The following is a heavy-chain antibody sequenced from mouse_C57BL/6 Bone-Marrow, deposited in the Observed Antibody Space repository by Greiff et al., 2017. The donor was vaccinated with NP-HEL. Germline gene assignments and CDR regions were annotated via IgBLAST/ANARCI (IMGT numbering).Heavy chain of an antibody. CDR2: ISYDGSN. CDR3: ARGGYYGSGRYYAMDY. J-gene: IGHJ4*01. Sequence: VQLQQSGPGLVKPSQSLSLTCSVTGYSITSGYYWNWIRQFPGNKLEWMGYISYDGSNNYNPSLKNRISITRDTSKNQFFLKLNSVTTEDTATYYCARGGYYGSGRYYAMDYWGQGTSVTVSS. CDR1: GYSITSGYY. V-gene: IGHV3-6*01. D-gene: IGHD1-1*01.